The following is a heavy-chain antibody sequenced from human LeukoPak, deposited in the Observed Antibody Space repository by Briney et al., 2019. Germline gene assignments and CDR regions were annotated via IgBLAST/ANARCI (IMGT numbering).Heavy chain of an antibody. D-gene: IGHD6-19*01. CDR3: ASRTEAGAFDI. J-gene: IGHJ3*02. CDR1: GGSISSYY. V-gene: IGHV4-59*01. Sequence: SETLSLTCTVSGGSISSYYWSWIRQPPGKGLEWIGYIYYSGSTNYNPSLKSRVTISVDTSKNQFSLKLSSVTAADTAVYYCASRTEAGAFDIWGQGTMVTVSS. CDR2: IYYSGST.